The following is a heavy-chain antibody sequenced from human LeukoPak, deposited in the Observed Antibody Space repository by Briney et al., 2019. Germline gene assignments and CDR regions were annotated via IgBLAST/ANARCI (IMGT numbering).Heavy chain of an antibody. CDR1: GGTFISYA. Sequence: ASVKVSCKASGGTFISYAISWVRQAPGQGLEWMGGIIPIFGTANYAQKFQGRVTITADESTSTAYMELSSLRSEDTAVYYCAAGPRGYSYGPTRFDYWGQGTLVTVSS. CDR2: IIPIFGTA. V-gene: IGHV1-69*13. CDR3: AAGPRGYSYGPTRFDY. J-gene: IGHJ4*02. D-gene: IGHD5-18*01.